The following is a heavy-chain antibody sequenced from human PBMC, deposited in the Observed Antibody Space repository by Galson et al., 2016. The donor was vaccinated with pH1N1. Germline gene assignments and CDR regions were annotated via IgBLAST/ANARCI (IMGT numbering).Heavy chain of an antibody. Sequence: SETLSLTCTVSGGSVSSATYYWSWIRQPPGKGLEWIGYIYYSGSTNCNPSLKNRVTFSVDTSKNQFSLRLSSVTAADTAVYYCARVIDHDGPGDFYFDYWGQGTLVSVSS. CDR2: IYYSGST. D-gene: IGHD5-24*01. J-gene: IGHJ4*02. CDR1: GGSVSSATYY. CDR3: ARVIDHDGPGDFYFDY. V-gene: IGHV4-61*01.